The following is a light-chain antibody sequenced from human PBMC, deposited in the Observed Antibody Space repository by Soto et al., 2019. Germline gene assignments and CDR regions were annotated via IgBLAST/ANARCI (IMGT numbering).Light chain of an antibody. V-gene: IGKV3-15*01. CDR1: QSVSTK. Sequence: ILLTQSPATMSLSPAERATLSCRASQSVSTKLSWYQQKTGQPPRLLIYGAYTRATDIPARCIGSRSGTEVTLTIIGLQSENFAVYYCQQYNNWPPYTFGQGTRLEIK. CDR3: QQYNNWPPYT. CDR2: GAY. J-gene: IGKJ5*01.